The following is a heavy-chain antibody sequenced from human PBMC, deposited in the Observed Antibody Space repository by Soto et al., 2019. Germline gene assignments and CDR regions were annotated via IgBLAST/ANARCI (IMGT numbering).Heavy chain of an antibody. D-gene: IGHD6-19*01. Sequence: ASVQVSFKASGYTFTSSGISWVRQAPVQGLEWMGWISAYNGNTNYAQKLQGRVAMTTEPSTSTAYMELETLRPNDTAVYYCAEGGGPVACKAAYCGMAVGGQGTTVTVSS. CDR3: AEGGGPVACKAAYCGMAV. CDR2: ISAYNGNT. J-gene: IGHJ6*02. CDR1: GYTFTSSG. V-gene: IGHV1-18*04.